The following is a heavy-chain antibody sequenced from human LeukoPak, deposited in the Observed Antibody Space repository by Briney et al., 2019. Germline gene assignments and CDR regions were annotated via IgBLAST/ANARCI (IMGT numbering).Heavy chain of an antibody. CDR2: IYHSGST. CDR1: GGSLIHYY. CDR3: ARVDSGTYYMPFDY. Sequence: SETLSLTCTVSGGSLIHYYWSWIRQPPGKGLEWIGYIYHSGSTNYNPPLKGRATISVDTSKNQISLRLSSVTAADTVVYYCARVDSGTYYMPFDYWGQGSLVTVSS. J-gene: IGHJ4*02. D-gene: IGHD1-26*01. V-gene: IGHV4-59*01.